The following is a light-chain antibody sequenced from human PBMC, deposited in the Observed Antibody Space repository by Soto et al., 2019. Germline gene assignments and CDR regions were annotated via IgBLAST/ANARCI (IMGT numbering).Light chain of an antibody. CDR2: QVN. CDR3: ASFRSGTILV. V-gene: IGLV2-14*01. Sequence: QSALTQPASVSGSPGQSVTISCTGPRSDIGESNFISWYQHSPGKAPRLLIYQVNNRPSGVSGRFSGSKAGNTASLTISGLLDDDEADYFCASFRSGTILVFGSGTKLTVL. CDR1: RSDIGESNF. J-gene: IGLJ2*01.